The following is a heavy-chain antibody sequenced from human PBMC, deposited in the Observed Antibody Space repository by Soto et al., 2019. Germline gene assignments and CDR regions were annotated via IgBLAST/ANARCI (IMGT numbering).Heavy chain of an antibody. V-gene: IGHV3-23*01. J-gene: IGHJ4*02. D-gene: IGHD6-6*01. CDR3: AKDSTAYSSSYDFDY. CDR2: IRGSGGST. Sequence: EVQLLESGGGLVQPGGSLRLSCAASGFTFSSYAMSWVRQAPGKGLEWVSGIRGSGGSTYYADSVNGRFTISRDNSKNTLYLQMNSLRAEDSAVYYCAKDSTAYSSSYDFDYWGQGTLVTVSS. CDR1: GFTFSSYA.